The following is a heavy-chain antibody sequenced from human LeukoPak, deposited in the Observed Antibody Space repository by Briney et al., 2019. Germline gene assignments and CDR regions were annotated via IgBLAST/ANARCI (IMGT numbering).Heavy chain of an antibody. CDR1: GYTFTGYY. V-gene: IGHV1-2*02. J-gene: IGHJ3*02. Sequence: ASVKVSCKASGYTFTGYYIHWVRQAPGQGLEWMGWINPKSGETNCAQKFQGRVTMTRDTSISTAYMELSRLRSDDTAVYYCARDLERSYPGGAFDIWGQGTMVTVSS. CDR3: ARDLERSYPGGAFDI. CDR2: INPKSGET. D-gene: IGHD2-2*02.